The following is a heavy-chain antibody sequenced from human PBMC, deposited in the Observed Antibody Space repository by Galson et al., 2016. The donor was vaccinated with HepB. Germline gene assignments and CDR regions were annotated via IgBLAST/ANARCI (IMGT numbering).Heavy chain of an antibody. V-gene: IGHV3-23*01. J-gene: IGHJ3*02. CDR3: AKMRRVRDSSGWVDAFDI. D-gene: IGHD6-19*01. CDR2: ISDGGDST. Sequence: SLRLSCAASGFPFSSYAMNWVRQAPGKGPEWVSSISDGGDSTYYADSVKGRFTFSRDNSKNTLYLQMNSLRAEDTAVYYCAKMRRVRDSSGWVDAFDIWGQGTKVTVSS. CDR1: GFPFSSYA.